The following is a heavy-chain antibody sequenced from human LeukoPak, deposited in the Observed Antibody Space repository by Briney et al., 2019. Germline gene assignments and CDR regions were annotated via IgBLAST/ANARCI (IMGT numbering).Heavy chain of an antibody. Sequence: SETLSLTCTVSGGSISSGDYYWSWIRQPPGKGLWWIGYIYYSGSTYYNPSLKSRVTISVDTSKNQFSLKLSSVTAADTAVYYCARAGSSGWYVNYWGQGTLVTVSS. J-gene: IGHJ4*02. CDR2: IYYSGST. D-gene: IGHD6-19*01. CDR1: GGSISSGDYY. V-gene: IGHV4-30-4*08. CDR3: ARAGSSGWYVNY.